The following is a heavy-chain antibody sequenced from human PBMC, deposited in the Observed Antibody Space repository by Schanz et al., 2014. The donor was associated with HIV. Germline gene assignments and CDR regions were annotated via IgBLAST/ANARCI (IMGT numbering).Heavy chain of an antibody. J-gene: IGHJ4*02. V-gene: IGHV3-23*01. CDR2: ITESGGRT. CDR1: GFAFSNYA. D-gene: IGHD2-15*01. Sequence: EVQLLESGGGLVQPGGSLRLSCAASGFAFSNYAMSWVRQAPGKGLEWVSSITESGGRTYYADSVNGRFTISRDNTENSLYLQMNSLRAEDTAVYYCAKVVRFAMVTAPYYFDSWGQGTLVTVSS. CDR3: AKVVRFAMVTAPYYFDS.